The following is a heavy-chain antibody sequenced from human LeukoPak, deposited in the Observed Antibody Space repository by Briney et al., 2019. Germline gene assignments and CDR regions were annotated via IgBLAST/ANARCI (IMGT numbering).Heavy chain of an antibody. CDR1: GGSISSYY. Sequence: SETLSLTCSVSGGSISSYYWSWIRQPPGKGLEWIGYIYYSGSTNYNPSLKSRVTISVDTSKNQFFLKLSSVTAADTAGYYCARESGKVYYYGMDVWGQGTTVTVSS. CDR2: IYYSGST. V-gene: IGHV4-59*01. D-gene: IGHD6-25*01. J-gene: IGHJ6*02. CDR3: ARESGKVYYYGMDV.